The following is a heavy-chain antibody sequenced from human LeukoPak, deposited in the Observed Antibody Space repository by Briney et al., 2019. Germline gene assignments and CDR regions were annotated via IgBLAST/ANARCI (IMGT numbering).Heavy chain of an antibody. D-gene: IGHD6-6*01. V-gene: IGHV3-48*01. CDR2: ISSSSSTI. CDR3: AKGREYSSSSGDY. J-gene: IGHJ4*02. CDR1: GFTFSSYS. Sequence: GGSLRLSCAASGFTFSSYSMNWVRQAPGKGLEWVSYISSSSSTIYYADSVKGRFTISRDNSKNTLYLQMNSLRAEDTAVYYCAKGREYSSSSGDYWGQGTLVTVSS.